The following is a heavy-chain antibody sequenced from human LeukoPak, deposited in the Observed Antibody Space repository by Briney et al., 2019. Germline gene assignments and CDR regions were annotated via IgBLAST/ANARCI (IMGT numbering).Heavy chain of an antibody. J-gene: IGHJ4*02. CDR2: FVPEDGET. CDR1: GYTLTELS. D-gene: IGHD4-17*01. CDR3: ATDPSYGDYPFDY. Sequence: EGSVRVSCKVSGYTLTELSMHWVRQAPGKGLEWGGGFVPEDGETIYAQKFQGRVTMTEDTSTNTAYMELSSLRSEDTAVYYCATDPSYGDYPFDYWGQGTLVTVSS. V-gene: IGHV1-24*01.